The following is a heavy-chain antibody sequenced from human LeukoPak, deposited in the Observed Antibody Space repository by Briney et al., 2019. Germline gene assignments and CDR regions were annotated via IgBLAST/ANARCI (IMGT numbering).Heavy chain of an antibody. CDR2: INHSGST. J-gene: IGHJ4*02. Sequence: SETLSLTCTVSGGSISSYYWSWIRQPPGKRLEWIGEINHSGSTIYNPSLKSRLTISVDTSKNQFSLKLSSVTAADTALYYCARLYCSGDSCCQIFDYWGQGTLVTVSS. D-gene: IGHD2-15*01. CDR3: ARLYCSGDSCCQIFDY. CDR1: GGSISSYY. V-gene: IGHV4-34*01.